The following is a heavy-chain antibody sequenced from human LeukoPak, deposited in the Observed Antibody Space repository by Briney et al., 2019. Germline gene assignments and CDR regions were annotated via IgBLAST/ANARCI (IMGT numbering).Heavy chain of an antibody. CDR2: IIPIVSIA. J-gene: IGHJ6*02. CDR1: GGTFSSYA. D-gene: IGHD2-21*02. CDR3: ARGIRVTAFPYYYYGLDV. Sequence: GASVKVSCKASGGTFSSYAITWVRQAPGQGLEWMGRIIPIVSIANYAQKFQGRVTITADKSTSTAYMELSSLRSEDTAVYYCARGIRVTAFPYYYYGLDVWGQGTTVTVSS. V-gene: IGHV1-69*04.